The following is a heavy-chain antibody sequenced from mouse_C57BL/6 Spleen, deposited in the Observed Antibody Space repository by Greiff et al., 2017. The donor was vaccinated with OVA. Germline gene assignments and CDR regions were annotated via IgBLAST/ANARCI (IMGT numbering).Heavy chain of an antibody. CDR3: ARGTYDYDYAMDY. V-gene: IGHV1-64*01. CDR1: GYTFTSYW. D-gene: IGHD2-4*01. Sequence: QVQLQQPGAELVKPGASVKLSCKASGYTFTSYWMHWVKQRPGQGLEWIGMIHPNSGSTNYNEKFKSKATLTVDKSSSTAYMQLSSLTSEDSAVYYCARGTYDYDYAMDYWGQGTSVTVSS. CDR2: IHPNSGST. J-gene: IGHJ4*01.